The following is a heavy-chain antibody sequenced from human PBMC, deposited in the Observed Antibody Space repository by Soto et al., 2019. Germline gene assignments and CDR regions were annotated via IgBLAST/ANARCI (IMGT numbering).Heavy chain of an antibody. D-gene: IGHD6-19*01. CDR1: GYTFTSYG. CDR2: ISAYNGNT. V-gene: IGHV1-18*01. Sequence: GASVKVSCKASGYTFTSYGISWVRQAPGQGLEWMGWISAYNGNTNYAQKLQGRVTMTTDESTSTAYMELRSLRSEDTAVYYCAREWAVAGTHAFDIWGQGTMVTVSS. CDR3: AREWAVAGTHAFDI. J-gene: IGHJ3*02.